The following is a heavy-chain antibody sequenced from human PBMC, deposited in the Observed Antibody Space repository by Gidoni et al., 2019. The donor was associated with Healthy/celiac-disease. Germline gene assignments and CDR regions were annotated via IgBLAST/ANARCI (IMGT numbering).Heavy chain of an antibody. CDR3: AREGAYSSSWYPNWFDP. J-gene: IGHJ5*02. CDR2: INHSGST. V-gene: IGHV4-34*01. CDR1: GGSFSGYY. D-gene: IGHD6-13*01. Sequence: QVQLQQWGAGLLKPSETLSLTCAVYGGSFSGYYWSWIRQPPGKGLEWIGEINHSGSTNYNPSLKSRVTISVDTFKNQFSLKLSSGTAADTAVYYCAREGAYSSSWYPNWFDPWGQGTLVTVSS.